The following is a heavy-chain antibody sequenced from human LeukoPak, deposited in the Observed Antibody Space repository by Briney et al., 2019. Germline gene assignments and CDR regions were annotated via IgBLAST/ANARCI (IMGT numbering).Heavy chain of an antibody. J-gene: IGHJ4*02. CDR1: GFNFANHA. CDR3: VREDTPATANY. D-gene: IGHD2-21*02. V-gene: IGHV3-23*01. CDR2: ISGGGDIT. Sequence: GGSLRLSCAASGFNFANHAMSWVRQTPGKGLEWVSGISGGGDITYYADSVKGRFTISRDNSKDTLFLQMHSLRPGDTAVYYCVREDTPATANYWGQGTLVTISS.